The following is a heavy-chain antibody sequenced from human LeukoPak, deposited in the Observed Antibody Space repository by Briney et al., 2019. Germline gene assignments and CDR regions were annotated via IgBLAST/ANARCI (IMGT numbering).Heavy chain of an antibody. CDR2: IYYSGST. V-gene: IGHV4-59*01. D-gene: IGHD6-6*01. J-gene: IGHJ6*02. CDR3: ARLSIAARHYYYYGMDV. CDR1: GGSISSYY. Sequence: SETLSLTCTVSGGSISSYYWGWIRQPPGKGLEWIGYIYYSGSTNYNPSLKSRVTISVDTSKNQFSLKLSSVTAADTAVYYCARLSIAARHYYYYGMDVWGQGTTVTVSS.